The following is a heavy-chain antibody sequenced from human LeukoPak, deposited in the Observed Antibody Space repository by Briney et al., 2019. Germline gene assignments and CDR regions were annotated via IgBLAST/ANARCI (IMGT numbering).Heavy chain of an antibody. V-gene: IGHV5-51*01. Sequence: GESLKISCKGSGYSFTSYWIGWVRQMPGKGLEWMGIIYPGDSDTRYSPSFQGQVTISADKSISTAYLPWSSLKASDTAMYYCARPGYCSSTSCYSGTTVDYWGQGTLVTVSS. CDR2: IYPGDSDT. CDR3: ARPGYCSSTSCYSGTTVDY. CDR1: GYSFTSYW. D-gene: IGHD2-2*01. J-gene: IGHJ4*02.